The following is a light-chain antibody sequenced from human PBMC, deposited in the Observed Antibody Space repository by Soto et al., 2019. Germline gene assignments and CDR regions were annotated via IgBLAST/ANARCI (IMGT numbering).Light chain of an antibody. J-gene: IGKJ4*01. Sequence: AIQLTQSPSSLSASVGDRVTITCRASQGISSALAWYQQKPGKAPKLLIYDASSLESGVPSRFSGSGSGTDFTLTISSLQPEDVATYYCQQVNNYPRVTFGGGTKVEIK. V-gene: IGKV1D-13*01. CDR3: QQVNNYPRVT. CDR2: DAS. CDR1: QGISSA.